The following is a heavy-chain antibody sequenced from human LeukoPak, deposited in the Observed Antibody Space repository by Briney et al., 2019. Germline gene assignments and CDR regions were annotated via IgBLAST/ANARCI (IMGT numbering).Heavy chain of an antibody. CDR2: IYYSGST. D-gene: IGHD2-15*01. J-gene: IGHJ4*02. Sequence: PSETLSLTCTVSGGSISSYYWSWIRQPPGKGLEWIGYIYYSGSTNYNPSLKSRVTMSVDTSKNQFSLKLSSVTAADTAVYYCAVAHCSGGSCYGEGGRDFDYWGQGTLVTVSS. V-gene: IGHV4-59*08. CDR1: GGSISSYY. CDR3: AVAHCSGGSCYGEGGRDFDY.